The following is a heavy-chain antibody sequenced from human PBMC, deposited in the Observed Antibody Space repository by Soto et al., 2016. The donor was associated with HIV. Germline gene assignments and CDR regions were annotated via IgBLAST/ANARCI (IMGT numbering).Heavy chain of an antibody. J-gene: IGHJ4*02. Sequence: QVQLQESGPGLVKPSETLSLTCTVSGGSISSHYWSWIRQPPGKGLEWIGYIHYSGNTRYSPSLKSRVTFSVDTSKNQFSLKLSSVTAADTAIYYCVKWGGXTTWTLNYYFDYWGQGTLVTVSS. CDR2: IHYSGNT. CDR1: GGSISSHY. D-gene: IGHD1-26*01. CDR3: VKWGGXTTWTLNYYFDY. V-gene: IGHV4-59*11.